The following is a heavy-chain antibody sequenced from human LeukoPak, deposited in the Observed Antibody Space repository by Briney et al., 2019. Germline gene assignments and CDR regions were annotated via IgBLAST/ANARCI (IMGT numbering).Heavy chain of an antibody. CDR3: ARDRAAAGYVW. CDR2: ISSSGSTI. V-gene: IGHV3-48*03. D-gene: IGHD6-13*01. J-gene: IGHJ4*02. Sequence: GGSLRLSCAASGFTFSSYEMNWVRQAPGKGLEWVSYISSSGSTIYYADSVKGRFTISRDNAKNSLYLQMNSLRAEDTAVYYCARDRAAAGYVWWGQGTLVTVSS. CDR1: GFTFSSYE.